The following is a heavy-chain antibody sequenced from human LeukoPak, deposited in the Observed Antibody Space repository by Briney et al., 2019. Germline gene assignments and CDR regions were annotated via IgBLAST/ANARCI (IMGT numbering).Heavy chain of an antibody. D-gene: IGHD2-21*02. CDR2: IYYSGST. V-gene: IGHV4-59*01. J-gene: IGHJ6*03. CDR3: ARTYCGGDCRGYYYYYYMDV. CDR1: GGSISSYY. Sequence: KASETLSLTCTVSGGSISSYYWSWIRQPPGKGLEWIGYIYYSGSTNYNPSLKSRVTISVDTSKNQFSLKLSSVTAADTAVYYCARTYCGGDCRGYYYYYYMDVWGKGTTVTISS.